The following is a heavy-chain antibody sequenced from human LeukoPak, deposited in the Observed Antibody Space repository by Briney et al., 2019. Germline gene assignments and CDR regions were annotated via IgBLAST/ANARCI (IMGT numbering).Heavy chain of an antibody. J-gene: IGHJ5*02. CDR2: ISTSGATTT. V-gene: IGHV3-23*01. Sequence: GGSLRLSCATSGFTFSSYAMTWVRQAPGQGLEWVSSISTSGATTTYFADSVKGRFSISRDDSKNTLYLQMNSLRPEDTAIYYCFKEGGSWGQGTLVTVSS. CDR3: FKEGGS. CDR1: GFTFSSYA. D-gene: IGHD3-16*01.